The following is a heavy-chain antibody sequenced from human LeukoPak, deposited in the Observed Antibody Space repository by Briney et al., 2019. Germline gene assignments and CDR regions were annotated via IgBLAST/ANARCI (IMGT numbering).Heavy chain of an antibody. J-gene: IGHJ4*02. V-gene: IGHV1-8*01. CDR3: VRTPPNWGADF. Sequence: GASVKVSCKATGFTFTNYDINWMRQATGQGLEWMGWMSPNSGNTGYAQKFQGRVTMTRDTSTGTAYLELSSLRSEDSAVYYCVRTPPNWGADFWGQGTLVTVSS. CDR2: MSPNSGNT. CDR1: GFTFTNYD. D-gene: IGHD7-27*01.